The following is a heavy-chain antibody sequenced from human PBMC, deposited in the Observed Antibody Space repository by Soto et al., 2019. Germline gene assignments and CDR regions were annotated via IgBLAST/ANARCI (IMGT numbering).Heavy chain of an antibody. CDR2: IWPDGDIE. D-gene: IGHD1-26*01. V-gene: IGHV3-33*06. J-gene: IGHJ5*02. Sequence: QVQLVESGGGVVQPGRSLRLSCVASGFTFYNYGMHWVRQAPGKGLEWVAAIWPDGDIEHYPDSVKGRFTISRDNSRKTLYLQMNSLRAEDTAMYYCAKVGIVATTQMGWFDPWGQGTLVIVSS. CDR1: GFTFYNYG. CDR3: AKVGIVATTQMGWFDP.